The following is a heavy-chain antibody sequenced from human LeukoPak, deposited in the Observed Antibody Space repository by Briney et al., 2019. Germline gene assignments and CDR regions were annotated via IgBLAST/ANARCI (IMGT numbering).Heavy chain of an antibody. CDR1: GFTFISYW. CDR3: ARLNYDFWSGIWEGYYMDV. D-gene: IGHD3-3*01. J-gene: IGHJ6*03. Sequence: GGSLRLSCAASGFTFISYWMTWVRRAPGKGLEWVANIREDGSERYYVASVKGRFTVSRDNAKKSLSLQVNSLRAEDTAVYYCARLNYDFWSGIWEGYYMDVWGKGTTVTVSS. CDR2: IREDGSER. V-gene: IGHV3-7*01.